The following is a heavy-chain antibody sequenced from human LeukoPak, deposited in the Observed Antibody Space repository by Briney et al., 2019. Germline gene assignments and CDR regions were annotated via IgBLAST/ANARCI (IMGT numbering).Heavy chain of an antibody. CDR1: GYSISSGYY. J-gene: IGHJ5*02. D-gene: IGHD4-11*01. CDR3: ARHLHNDHGNPNWFDP. V-gene: IGHV4-38-2*02. CDR2: IYYSGST. Sequence: PSETLSLTCTVSGYSISSGYYWGWIRQPPGKGLEWIGSIYYSGSTYYNPSLKSRVTISVDTSKNQFSLKLSSVTAADTAVYYCARHLHNDHGNPNWFDPWGQGVLVTVSS.